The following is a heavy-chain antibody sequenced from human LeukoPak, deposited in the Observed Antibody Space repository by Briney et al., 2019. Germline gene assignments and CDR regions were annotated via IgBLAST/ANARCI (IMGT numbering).Heavy chain of an antibody. CDR2: ISGSGGST. Sequence: GGSLRLSCAASGFTFSSYAMSWVRQAPGKGLEWVSAISGSGGSTYYADSVKGRLTISRDNSKNTLYLQMNSLRAEDTAVYYCAKSYSSSWYNLDYWGQGTLVTVSS. J-gene: IGHJ4*02. CDR1: GFTFSSYA. D-gene: IGHD6-13*01. CDR3: AKSYSSSWYNLDY. V-gene: IGHV3-23*01.